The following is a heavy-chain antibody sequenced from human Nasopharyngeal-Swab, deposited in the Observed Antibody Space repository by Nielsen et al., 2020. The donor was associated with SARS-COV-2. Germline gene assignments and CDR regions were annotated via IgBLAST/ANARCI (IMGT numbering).Heavy chain of an antibody. V-gene: IGHV1-3*01. D-gene: IGHD6-13*01. J-gene: IGHJ6*03. CDR2: INAGNGNT. CDR3: ASSTAAGTNYYYYYMDG. Sequence: WVRQAPGQRLEWMGWINAGNGNTKYSQKFQGRVTITRDTSASTAYMELSSLRSEDTAVYYCASSTAAGTNYYYYYMDGWGKGTTVTVSS.